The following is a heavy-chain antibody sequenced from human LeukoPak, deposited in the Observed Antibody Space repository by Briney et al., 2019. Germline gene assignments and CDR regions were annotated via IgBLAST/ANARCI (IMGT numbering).Heavy chain of an antibody. Sequence: GGSLRLSCAASGFIFSNYWMSWVRQAPGKGLEWVANIKQDGSVKYYVDSVRGRFTISRDNAKNSVYLQMNSLRAEDTAVYFCAKRGVVIRVILVGFHKEAYYFDSWGQGALVTVSS. V-gene: IGHV3-7*03. CDR3: AKRGVVIRVILVGFHKEAYYFDS. CDR1: GFIFSNYW. CDR2: IKQDGSVK. D-gene: IGHD3-22*01. J-gene: IGHJ4*02.